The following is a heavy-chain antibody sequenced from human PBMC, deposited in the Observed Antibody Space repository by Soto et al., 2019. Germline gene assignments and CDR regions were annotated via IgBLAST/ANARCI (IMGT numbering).Heavy chain of an antibody. V-gene: IGHV4-30-4*08. J-gene: IGHJ6*02. CDR3: AREDDGGDRDYYGLDV. D-gene: IGHD2-21*02. CDR2: IYYSGSI. Sequence: WTWIRQSPGKGLEWIGYIYYSGSIFYNPSFKSRVTISVDTSKNPFSLHLSSVTAADTAVYFCAREDDGGDRDYYGLDVWGQGTTVTVSS.